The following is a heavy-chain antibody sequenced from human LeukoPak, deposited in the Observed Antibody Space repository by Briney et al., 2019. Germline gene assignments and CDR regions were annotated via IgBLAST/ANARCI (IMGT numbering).Heavy chain of an antibody. CDR1: GFTFSTYG. CDR2: IRYDGGSK. J-gene: IGHJ4*02. V-gene: IGHV3-30*02. CDR3: ARQGGIVVVPAATRITQFDY. D-gene: IGHD2-2*01. Sequence: PGGSLRLSCAASGFTFSTYGMHWVRQAPGKGLEWVAFIRYDGGSKYYADSVKGRFTISRDNSKNTLYLQMNSLRAEDTAVYYCARQGGIVVVPAATRITQFDYWGQGTLVTVSS.